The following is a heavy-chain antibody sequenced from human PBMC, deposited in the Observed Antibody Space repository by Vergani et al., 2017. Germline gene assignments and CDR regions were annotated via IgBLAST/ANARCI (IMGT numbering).Heavy chain of an antibody. CDR1: GFTSSYYG. D-gene: IGHD1-1*01. J-gene: IGHJ1*01. CDR2: ISYDGTQK. Sequence: QVHLVESGGGVVQPGRSLRLSCVVSGFTSSYYGMHWVRQAPGKGLEWVAVISYDGTQKYYADSVKGRFTISRGNSKSTLYLQMNSLRTEDTAVYYCATKSXGTPGCQIGYFREWGQGALVTVSS. CDR3: ATKSXGTPGCQIGYFRE. V-gene: IGHV3-30*03.